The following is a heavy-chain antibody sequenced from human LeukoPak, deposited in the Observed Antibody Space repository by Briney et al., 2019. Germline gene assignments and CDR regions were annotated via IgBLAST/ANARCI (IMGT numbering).Heavy chain of an antibody. J-gene: IGHJ4*02. Sequence: GGSLRLSCAASGFTFSRYWMSWVRQAPGKGLEWVANIKQDGSEKYYVDSVKGRFTISRDNAKNSLYLQMNSLRAEDTAVYYCARDSTTDFDYWGQGTLVTVSS. D-gene: IGHD4-17*01. V-gene: IGHV3-7*01. CDR1: GFTFSRYW. CDR2: IKQDGSEK. CDR3: ARDSTTDFDY.